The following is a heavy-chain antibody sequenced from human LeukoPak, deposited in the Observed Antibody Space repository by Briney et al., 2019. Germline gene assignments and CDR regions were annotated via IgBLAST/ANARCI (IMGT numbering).Heavy chain of an antibody. CDR1: GFTFDDYT. CDR2: IDWIGRST. CDR3: VKDDYGPFDI. Sequence: GGSLRLSCAASGFTFDDYTMHWVRQVPGEGLEWVSLIDWIGRSTNYADSVKGRFTVSRDNSKNSLYLQMNSLRPEDTALYYCVKDDYGPFDIWGPGTMVTVSS. D-gene: IGHD4-17*01. J-gene: IGHJ3*02. V-gene: IGHV3-43*01.